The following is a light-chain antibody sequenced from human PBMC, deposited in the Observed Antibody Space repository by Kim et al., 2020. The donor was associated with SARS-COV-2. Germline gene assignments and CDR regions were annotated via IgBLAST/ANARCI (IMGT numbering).Light chain of an antibody. CDR1: NIGSKN. V-gene: IGLV3-9*01. CDR2: RDS. J-gene: IGLJ3*02. CDR3: QVWDSSTGNWV. Sequence: ALGQTTRITCGGNNIGSKNVHWYQQKPGQAPVLVIYRDSNRPSGIPERFSGSNSGNTATLTISRAQAGDEADYYCQVWDSSTGNWVFGGGTQLTVL.